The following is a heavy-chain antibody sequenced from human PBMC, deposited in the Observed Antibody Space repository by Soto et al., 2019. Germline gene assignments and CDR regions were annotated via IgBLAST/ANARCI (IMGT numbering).Heavy chain of an antibody. CDR3: AKDRSSSSWYIGYYYGMDV. V-gene: IGHV3-30*18. CDR2: ISYDGSNK. J-gene: IGHJ6*02. D-gene: IGHD6-13*01. CDR1: GFTFRSYG. Sequence: GGSLRLSCAASGFTFRSYGMHWVRQAPGKGLEWVAVISYDGSNKYYADSVKGRFTISRDNSKNTLYLQMNSLRAEDTAVYYCAKDRSSSSWYIGYYYGMDVWGQGTTVTVSS.